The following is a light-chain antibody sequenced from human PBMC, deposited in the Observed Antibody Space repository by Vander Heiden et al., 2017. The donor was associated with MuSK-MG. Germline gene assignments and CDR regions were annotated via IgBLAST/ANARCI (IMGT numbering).Light chain of an antibody. CDR2: AAS. Sequence: AIPMPQSPSSFSASTGDRVTITCRASQGISSYLAWYQQKPGKAPKLLIYAASTLQSGVPSRFSGSGSGTDFTITIRCLQSEDLVTYYWQQYYSHPLYTFGQGTKLEIK. CDR1: QGISSY. J-gene: IGKJ2*01. CDR3: QQYYSHPLYT. V-gene: IGKV1-8*01.